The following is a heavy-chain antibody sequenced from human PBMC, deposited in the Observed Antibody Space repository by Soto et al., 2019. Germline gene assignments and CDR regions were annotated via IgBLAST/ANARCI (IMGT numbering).Heavy chain of an antibody. D-gene: IGHD2-15*01. Sequence: GGSLRLSCAASGFTFSSYGMHWVRQAPGKGLEWVAVIWYDGSNKYYADSVKGLFTISRDNSKNTLYLQMNSLRAEDTAVYYCARDLAYCSGGSCYSGYGMDVWGQGTTVTVSS. V-gene: IGHV3-33*01. CDR3: ARDLAYCSGGSCYSGYGMDV. CDR2: IWYDGSNK. J-gene: IGHJ6*02. CDR1: GFTFSSYG.